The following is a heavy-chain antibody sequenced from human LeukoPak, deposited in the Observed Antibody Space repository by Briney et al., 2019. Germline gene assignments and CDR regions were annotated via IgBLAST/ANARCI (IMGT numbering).Heavy chain of an antibody. J-gene: IGHJ5*02. CDR2: INHSGST. V-gene: IGHV4-34*01. CDR1: GGSFSGYY. D-gene: IGHD6-19*01. CDR3: ARDKGSGTGWYNGGIDP. Sequence: PSETLSLTCAVYGGSFSGYYWSWIRQPPGKGLEWIGEINHSGSTNYNPSLKSRVTISVDTSKNQFSLKMTSVTAADTAVYYCARDKGSGTGWYNGGIDPWGQGILVTVSS.